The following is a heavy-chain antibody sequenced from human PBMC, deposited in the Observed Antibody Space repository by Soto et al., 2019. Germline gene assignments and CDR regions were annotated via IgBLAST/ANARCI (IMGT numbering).Heavy chain of an antibody. J-gene: IGHJ4*02. CDR3: AKARSAYTYGYFDF. V-gene: IGHV3-30*04. D-gene: IGHD5-18*01. CDR2: ISHAGSSQ. CDR1: GFTFRNYA. Sequence: GVCLRLSCEVTGFTFRNYAMQWVRQAPGKRLEWVAVISHAGSSQYYADSMRCRFTISRDNSKTTLYLEIYSLRTDDTSIYYWAKARSAYTYGYFDFCGQGTVVTAAS.